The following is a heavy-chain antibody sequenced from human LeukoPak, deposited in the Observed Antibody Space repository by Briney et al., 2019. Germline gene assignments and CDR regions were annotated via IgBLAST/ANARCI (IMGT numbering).Heavy chain of an antibody. CDR2: IYYSGNT. J-gene: IGHJ3*02. CDR3: ARDSEVDDAFDI. D-gene: IGHD1-26*01. V-gene: IGHV4-59*01. CDR1: GGSIRSDY. Sequence: SQTLSLTCSVSGGSIRSDYWSWIRQPPGKGLEWIGYIYYSGNTNYNPSLKSRVTISVDTSKNQFSLKLSSITAADTAVYYCARDSEVDDAFDIWGQGTTVTVSS.